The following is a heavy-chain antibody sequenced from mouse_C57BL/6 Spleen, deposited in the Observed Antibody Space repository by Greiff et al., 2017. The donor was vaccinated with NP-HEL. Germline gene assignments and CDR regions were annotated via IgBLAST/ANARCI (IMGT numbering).Heavy chain of an antibody. J-gene: IGHJ4*01. V-gene: IGHV1-9*01. CDR3: ARSVITTVVDYYAMDY. D-gene: IGHD1-1*01. CDR1: GYTFTGYW. CDR2: ILPGSGST. Sequence: QVQLQQSGAELMKPGASVKLSCKATGYTFTGYWIEWVKQRPGHGLEWIGEILPGSGSTNYNEKFKGKATFTADTSSNTAYMQLSSLTTEDSAIYYCARSVITTVVDYYAMDYWGQGTSVTVSS.